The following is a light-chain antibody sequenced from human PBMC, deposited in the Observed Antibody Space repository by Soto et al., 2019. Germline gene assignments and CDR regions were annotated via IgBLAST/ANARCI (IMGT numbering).Light chain of an antibody. Sequence: IQMTQSPSTPSSSLGDSVTITCGASQSISRWLAWYQQKQGKAPKFLIYDASNLESGVPSRFSGSVSGTEGTLTISSLQKDDGSTYYCQQSNSYPRTFGQGTKVDIK. CDR3: QQSNSYPRT. CDR2: DAS. V-gene: IGKV1-5*01. CDR1: QSISRW. J-gene: IGKJ1*01.